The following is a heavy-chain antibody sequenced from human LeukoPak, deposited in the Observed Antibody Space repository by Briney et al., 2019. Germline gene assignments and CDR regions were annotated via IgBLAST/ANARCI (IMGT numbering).Heavy chain of an antibody. D-gene: IGHD3-22*01. Sequence: GASLSLCCAAAAFTFSSYWKHWVRQAPGQGLGLVSGTNSDGSSTSYADSVKGRFTISRDNAKNTLYLQMNSLSAEDTAVYYCARDDYYDSSGYYSGVDYWGQGTLVTVSS. CDR3: ARDDYYDSSGYYSGVDY. J-gene: IGHJ4*02. CDR1: AFTFSSYW. CDR2: TNSDGSST. V-gene: IGHV3-74*01.